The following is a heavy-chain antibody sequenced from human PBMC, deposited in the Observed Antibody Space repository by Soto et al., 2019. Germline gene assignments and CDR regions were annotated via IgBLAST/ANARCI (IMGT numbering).Heavy chain of an antibody. CDR1: GGSISSSSYY. CDR3: ARDISWSSWYFDY. CDR2: IYYSGST. V-gene: IGHV4-39*07. Sequence: SETLSLTCTVSGGSISSSSYYWGWIRQPPGKGLEWIGSIYYSGSTYYNPSLKSRVTISVDTSKNQFSLKLSSVTAADTAVYYCARDISWSSWYFDYWGQGTLVTVSS. D-gene: IGHD6-13*01. J-gene: IGHJ4*02.